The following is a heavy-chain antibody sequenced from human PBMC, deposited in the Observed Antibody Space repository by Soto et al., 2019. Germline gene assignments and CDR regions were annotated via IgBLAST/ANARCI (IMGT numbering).Heavy chain of an antibody. Sequence: EVQLLESGGGIVQPGGSLRVSCVASGFTFRNFVMSWVRQAPGKGLEWVSAIRGTGGETFYADSVKGRFTISRDNSKNTLYLQMNRLRDEDTALYFCGQVRGWGVVSPSHDYWGQGTLVTVSS. V-gene: IGHV3-23*01. CDR1: GFTFRNFV. D-gene: IGHD2-15*01. CDR3: GQVRGWGVVSPSHDY. J-gene: IGHJ4*02. CDR2: IRGTGGET.